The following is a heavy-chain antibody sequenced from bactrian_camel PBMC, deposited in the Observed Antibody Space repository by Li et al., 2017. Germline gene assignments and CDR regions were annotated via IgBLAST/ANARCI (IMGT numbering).Heavy chain of an antibody. CDR3: TKDRGRAVVAGSFDS. V-gene: IGHV3S1*01. J-gene: IGHJ6*01. D-gene: IGHD6*01. CDR1: GFSFDSYG. Sequence: QVQLVESGGGLVQPGGSLRLSCAASGFSFDSYGMYWVRQAPGKELEWVSSITDDSTKTLYSRSVEGRFITSRDNAKNTLYLQLNRLKTEDTAMYYCTKDRGRAVVAGSFDSWGQGTQVTVS. CDR2: ITDDSTKT.